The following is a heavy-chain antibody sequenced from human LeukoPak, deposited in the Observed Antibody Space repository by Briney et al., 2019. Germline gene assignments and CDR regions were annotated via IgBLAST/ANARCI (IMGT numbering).Heavy chain of an antibody. Sequence: ASVKVSCKASGYTFTSYNIYWVRQATGQGLEWMGWMNPNSGNTGYAQKFQGRVTTTRNTSISTAYMELSSLRSEDTAVYYCARVPNWFDPWGQGTLVTVSS. V-gene: IGHV1-8*01. CDR3: ARVPNWFDP. CDR2: MNPNSGNT. J-gene: IGHJ5*02. CDR1: GYTFTSYN.